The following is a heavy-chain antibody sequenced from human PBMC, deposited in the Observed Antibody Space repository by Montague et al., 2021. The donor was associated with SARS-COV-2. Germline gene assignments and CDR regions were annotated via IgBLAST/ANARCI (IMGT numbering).Heavy chain of an antibody. J-gene: IGHJ4*02. CDR1: GGSISSFY. D-gene: IGHD2-15*01. Sequence: SETLSLTCTVSGGSISSFYWSWFRQPPGKGLEWIGYISDSGSTNYNPSLTGRVTMSVDTSTNQFSLKVNSVTAADTAVYYCARHYSATLPAVYWGQGTLVTVSS. CDR2: ISDSGST. V-gene: IGHV4-59*08. CDR3: ARHYSATLPAVY.